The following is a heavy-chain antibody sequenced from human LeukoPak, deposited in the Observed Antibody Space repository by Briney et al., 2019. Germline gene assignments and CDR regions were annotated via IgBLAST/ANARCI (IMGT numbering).Heavy chain of an antibody. Sequence: PGGSLRLSCAASGFTFSSYWMSWVRQAPGKGLEWVANIKQDGSEKYYVDSVKGRFTISRDNAKNSLYLQMNSLRAEDTAVYYCARDSHKWSVVLPAHIDWGQGTLVTVSS. CDR2: IKQDGSEK. CDR1: GFTFSSYW. CDR3: ARDSHKWSVVLPAHID. V-gene: IGHV3-7*01. D-gene: IGHD2-2*01. J-gene: IGHJ4*02.